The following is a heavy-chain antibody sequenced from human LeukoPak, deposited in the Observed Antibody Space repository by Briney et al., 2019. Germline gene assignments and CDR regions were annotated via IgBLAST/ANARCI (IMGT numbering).Heavy chain of an antibody. Sequence: ASVKVSCKASGYTFTGYYMHWVRQDLRQGLQWMGWINPNSGDTEYPQKFQGRVTMTRDTPISTVYMELSSLRSDDTAVYYCARADSVPAGDYHYWYMDVWGKGTTVTVSS. J-gene: IGHJ6*03. CDR3: ARADSVPAGDYHYWYMDV. D-gene: IGHD2-2*01. V-gene: IGHV1-2*02. CDR2: INPNSGDT. CDR1: GYTFTGYY.